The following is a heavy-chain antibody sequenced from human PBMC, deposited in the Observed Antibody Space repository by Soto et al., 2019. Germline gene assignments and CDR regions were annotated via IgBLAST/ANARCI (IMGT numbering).Heavy chain of an antibody. CDR1: GYPISSVYY. V-gene: IGHV4-38-2*01. CDR3: ARAPSTAFGYYCHX. J-gene: IGHJ4*02. CDR2: IYQNESP. D-gene: IGHD3-3*02. Sequence: SETLSLTCAVSGYPISSVYYWGWVRQHPGKGLEWIWNIYQNESPFYKTSLESRVTISIDSSENHFYLELTSVTAAETAVYYCARAPSTAFGYYCHXWGQAALFTVSX.